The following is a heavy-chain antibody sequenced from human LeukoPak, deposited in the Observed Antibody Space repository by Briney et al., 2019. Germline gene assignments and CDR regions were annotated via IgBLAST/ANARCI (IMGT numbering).Heavy chain of an antibody. CDR1: GSSFTSYW. V-gene: IGHV5-51*01. D-gene: IGHD3-10*01. CDR2: IYPGDSDT. CDR3: ASSKYYGSGSYYNEIRN. J-gene: IGHJ4*02. Sequence: GESLKISCKGSGSSFTSYWIGWVRQLPGKGLEWMGIIYPGDSDTRYSPSFQGQVTISADKSISTAYLQWSSLKASDTAMYYCASSKYYGSGSYYNEIRNWGQGTLVTVSS.